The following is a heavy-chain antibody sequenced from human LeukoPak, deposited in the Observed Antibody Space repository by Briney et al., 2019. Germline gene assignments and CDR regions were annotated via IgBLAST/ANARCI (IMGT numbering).Heavy chain of an antibody. CDR3: ASPTGFDVLDL. Sequence: SVRVSCKAFGGTFISLAFSWVRQAPGQGLEWMGRVIPIFNSAKYAPRFQDRVTITADTSTSTAYMALGSLRSEDTAVYYCASPTGFDVLDLWGQGTMVTVSS. CDR2: VIPIFNSA. V-gene: IGHV1-69*06. J-gene: IGHJ3*01. CDR1: GGTFISLA. D-gene: IGHD4-11*01.